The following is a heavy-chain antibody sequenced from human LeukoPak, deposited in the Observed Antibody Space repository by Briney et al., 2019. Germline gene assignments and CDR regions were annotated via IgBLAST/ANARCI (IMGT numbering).Heavy chain of an antibody. V-gene: IGHV4-30-2*01. Sequence: SQTLSLTCTVSGGSISSGGYYWSWIRQPPGKGLEWIGYIYHSGSTYYNPSLKSRVTISVDRSKNQFSLKLSSVTAADTAVYYCARWSGSVTARNYYYYMDVWGEGTTVTVSS. CDR1: GGSISSGGYY. CDR2: IYHSGST. CDR3: ARWSGSVTARNYYYYMDV. J-gene: IGHJ6*03. D-gene: IGHD6-6*01.